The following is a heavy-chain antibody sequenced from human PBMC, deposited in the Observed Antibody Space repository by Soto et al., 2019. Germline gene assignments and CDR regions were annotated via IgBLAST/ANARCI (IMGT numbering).Heavy chain of an antibody. Sequence: PSQTLSLTCAISGDSVSSNSAAWNWISQSPSRGLEWLGRTYYRSKWYNDYAVSVKSRITINPDTSKNQFSLQLNSVTPEDTAVYYCAREFGPVAGTYYYGMDVWGQGTTVPVSS. CDR3: AREFGPVAGTYYYGMDV. V-gene: IGHV6-1*01. CDR1: GDSVSSNSAA. J-gene: IGHJ6*02. D-gene: IGHD6-19*01. CDR2: TYYRSKWYN.